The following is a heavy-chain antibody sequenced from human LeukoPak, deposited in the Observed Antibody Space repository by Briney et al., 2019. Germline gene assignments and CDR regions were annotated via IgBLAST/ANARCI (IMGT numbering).Heavy chain of an antibody. V-gene: IGHV4-59*01. J-gene: IGHJ4*02. D-gene: IGHD6-6*01. CDR1: GGSISSYY. CDR3: ARAGDPSIAARPIDY. CDR2: IYYSGST. Sequence: SETLSLTCTVSGGSISSYYWSWIRQPPGKGLEWIGYIYYSGSTNYNPSLKSRVTISVDTSKNQFSLKLSSVTAADTAVYYCARAGDPSIAARPIDYWGQGTLVTVSS.